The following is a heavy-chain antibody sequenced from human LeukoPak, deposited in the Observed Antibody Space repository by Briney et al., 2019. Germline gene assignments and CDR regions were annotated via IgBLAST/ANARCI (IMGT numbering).Heavy chain of an antibody. D-gene: IGHD3-10*01. Sequence: GGSLRLSCAASGFTFSNAWMRWVRQAPGKGLEWVSAISGSGGSTYYADSVKGRFTISRDNSKNTLYLQMNSLRAEDTAVYYCAKARITMVRGAYPYWGQGNLVTVSS. CDR3: AKARITMVRGAYPY. CDR1: GFTFSNAW. CDR2: ISGSGGST. J-gene: IGHJ4*02. V-gene: IGHV3-23*01.